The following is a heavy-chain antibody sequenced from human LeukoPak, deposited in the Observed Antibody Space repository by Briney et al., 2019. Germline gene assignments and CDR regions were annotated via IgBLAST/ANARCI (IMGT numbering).Heavy chain of an antibody. CDR1: GFTFSRYW. J-gene: IGHJ6*02. CDR2: IKQDGSEK. D-gene: IGHD2-15*01. V-gene: IGHV3-7*01. Sequence: PGGSLGLSCAASGFTFSRYWMHWVRQAPGKGLEWVANIKQDGSEKYYVDSVKGRFTVSRDNAKNSLYLQMNSLRAEDTAVYYCARDRWELLSNSYHYCGLDVWGQGTTVTVSS. CDR3: ARDRWELLSNSYHYCGLDV.